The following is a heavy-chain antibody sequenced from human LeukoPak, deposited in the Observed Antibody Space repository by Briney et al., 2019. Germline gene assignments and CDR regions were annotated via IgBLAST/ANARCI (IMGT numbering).Heavy chain of an antibody. J-gene: IGHJ4*02. D-gene: IGHD3-10*01. CDR1: GFTVSSNY. V-gene: IGHV3-53*01. CDR3: ASTRPDYYYGSGSYFL. Sequence: GGSLRLSCAASGFTVSSNYMSWVRQAPGKGLEWVSVIYSGGSTYYADSVKGRFTISRDNSKNTLYLQMNSLRAEDTAVYYCASTRPDYYYGSGSYFLWGQGTLLTVSS. CDR2: IYSGGST.